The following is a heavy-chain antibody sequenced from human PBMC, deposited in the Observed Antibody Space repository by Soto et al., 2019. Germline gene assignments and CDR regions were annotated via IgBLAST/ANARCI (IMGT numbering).Heavy chain of an antibody. V-gene: IGHV4-59*01. Sequence: PSETLSLTCSVSGDAISNYYWSWLRQTPGKGLEWIGCVHDSGSTDYNPSFKGRVSMSLQTSKSQFSLNLRSVTAADTATYFCARGTQALITSFFAYWGQGLPVTVSS. CDR1: GDAISNYY. CDR3: ARGTQALITSFFAY. CDR2: VHDSGST. J-gene: IGHJ4*02. D-gene: IGHD1-20*01.